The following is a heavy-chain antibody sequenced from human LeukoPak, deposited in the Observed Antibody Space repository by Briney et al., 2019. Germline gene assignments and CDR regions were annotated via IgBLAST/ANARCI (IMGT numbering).Heavy chain of an antibody. CDR2: ISYDGSNK. D-gene: IGHD3-10*01. V-gene: IGHV3-30-3*01. CDR3: AREPYYYGSGSYPADY. Sequence: GGSLRLSCVASGFTFSSYAMHWVRQAPGKGLEWVAVISYDGSNKYYADSVKGRFTISRDNSKNTLYLQMNSLRAEDTAVYYCAREPYYYGSGSYPADYWGQGTLVTVSS. CDR1: GFTFSSYA. J-gene: IGHJ4*02.